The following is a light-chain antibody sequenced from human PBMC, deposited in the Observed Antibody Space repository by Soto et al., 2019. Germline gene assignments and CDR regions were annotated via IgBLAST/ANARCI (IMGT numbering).Light chain of an antibody. J-gene: IGKJ5*01. CDR2: DAS. Sequence: DSQMTQSPSSLSASLGDRFAIACEVSENINNYLNWYQQKPGRAPKLLIYDASNLEAGVPSRFRGSGSGTDFTFTISRLQPEDIATYYCQQYENLPTFGQGTRLEIK. CDR3: QQYENLPT. CDR1: ENINNY. V-gene: IGKV1-33*01.